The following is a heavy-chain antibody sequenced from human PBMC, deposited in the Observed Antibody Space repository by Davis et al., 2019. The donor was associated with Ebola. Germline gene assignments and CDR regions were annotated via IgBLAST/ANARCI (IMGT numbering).Heavy chain of an antibody. D-gene: IGHD6-6*01. V-gene: IGHV3-9*01. Sequence: GGSLRLSCAASGFTFNAYDMHWVRQPPGKGLEWVSGISWNSATIGYADSVKGRFSISRDSAKNSLYLQMNSLRPEDTALYYCAKDPGGSSFHWGQGTLVTVSS. CDR3: AKDPGGSSFH. J-gene: IGHJ4*02. CDR1: GFTFNAYD. CDR2: ISWNSATI.